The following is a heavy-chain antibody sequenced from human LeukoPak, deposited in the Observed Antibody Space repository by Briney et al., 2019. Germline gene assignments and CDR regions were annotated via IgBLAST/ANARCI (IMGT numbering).Heavy chain of an antibody. Sequence: GGSLRLSCAASGFTFSDYHMDWVRQAPGKGLEWVSFIYSDGNTYYGDSVKGRFTLSRDSSRNTLYLQMNSLTVDDTAVYYCAGDTHSSSWYDHWGQGTLVTVSS. CDR2: IYSDGNT. CDR3: AGDTHSSSWYDH. J-gene: IGHJ5*02. V-gene: IGHV3-53*01. CDR1: GFTFSDYH. D-gene: IGHD6-19*01.